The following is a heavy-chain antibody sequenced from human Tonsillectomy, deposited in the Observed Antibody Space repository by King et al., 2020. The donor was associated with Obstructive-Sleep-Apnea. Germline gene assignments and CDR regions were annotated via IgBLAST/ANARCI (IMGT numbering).Heavy chain of an antibody. V-gene: IGHV3-30*18. Sequence: VQLVESGGGVVQPGRSLRLSCAASGFTFSSYDMHWVRQAPGKGLEWVAVISYDGSNKYYADSVKGRFTFSRDNSKNTLYLQMNSLRAEDTAVYYCAKEPLYSSGWTSYYYYYGMDVWGQGTPVTVSS. CDR1: GFTFSSYD. CDR3: AKEPLYSSGWTSYYYYYGMDV. CDR2: ISYDGSNK. J-gene: IGHJ6*02. D-gene: IGHD6-19*01.